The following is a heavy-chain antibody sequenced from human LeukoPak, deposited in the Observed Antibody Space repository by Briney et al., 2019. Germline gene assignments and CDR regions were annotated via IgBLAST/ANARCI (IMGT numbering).Heavy chain of an antibody. J-gene: IGHJ4*02. CDR3: ARDRKLEGYSSSWYYFDY. Sequence: PGGSLRLSCAASGFTFSSHAMSWVRQAPGKGLEWVSSISSSSSYIYYADSVKGRFTISRDNAKNSLYLQMNSLRAEDTAVYYCARDRKLEGYSSSWYYFDYWGQGTLVTVSS. CDR1: GFTFSSHA. V-gene: IGHV3-21*01. CDR2: ISSSSSYI. D-gene: IGHD6-13*01.